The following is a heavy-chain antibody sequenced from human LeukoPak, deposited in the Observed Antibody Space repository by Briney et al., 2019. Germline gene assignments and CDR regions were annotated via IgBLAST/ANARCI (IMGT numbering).Heavy chain of an antibody. CDR3: ARQTGSGLFILP. J-gene: IGHJ4*02. V-gene: IGHV4-38-2*02. D-gene: IGHD3/OR15-3a*01. CDR1: GYSISSGYY. CDR2: IDRSGST. Sequence: SETLSLTCSVSGYSISSGYYWGWVRQAPGKGLEWIGSIDRSGSTNYNPSLKSRVTISVDTSKNQFSLNVSSVTAADTAVYYCARQTGSGLFILPGGQGTLVTVSS.